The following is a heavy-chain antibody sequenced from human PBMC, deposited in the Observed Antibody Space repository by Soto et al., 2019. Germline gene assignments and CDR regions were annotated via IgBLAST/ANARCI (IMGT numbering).Heavy chain of an antibody. V-gene: IGHV3-21*06. CDR1: GFTFSIYG. Sequence: KPGGSLRLSCVVSGFTFSIYGMNWVRQAPGKGLEWVSFISSTSSSIWYADSMKGRFTVSRDNAKNSLYLQINSLRAEDTAVYFCARAPIDYWGRGTLVTVSS. CDR2: ISSTSSSI. J-gene: IGHJ4*02. CDR3: ARAPIDY.